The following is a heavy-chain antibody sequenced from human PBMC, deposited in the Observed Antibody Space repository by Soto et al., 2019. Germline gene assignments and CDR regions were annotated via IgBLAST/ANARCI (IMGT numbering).Heavy chain of an antibody. D-gene: IGHD3-3*01. CDR3: AREGEGILRFLEWSRPAHGMDV. CDR1: GYTFTSYY. V-gene: IGHV1-46*01. CDR2: INPSGGST. J-gene: IGHJ6*02. Sequence: ASVKVSCKASGYTFTSYYMHWVRQAPGQGLEWMGIINPSGGSTSYAQKFQGRVTMTRDTSTGTVYMELSSLRSEDTAVYYCAREGEGILRFLEWSRPAHGMDVWGQGTTVTVS.